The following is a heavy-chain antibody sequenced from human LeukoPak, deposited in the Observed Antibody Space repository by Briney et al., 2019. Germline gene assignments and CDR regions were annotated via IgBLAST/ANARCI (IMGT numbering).Heavy chain of an antibody. CDR2: IYPGDSDT. J-gene: IGHJ4*02. V-gene: IGHV5-51*01. CDR1: GYSFTSYW. CDR3: ARLSRYDSSGYYVGYFAY. D-gene: IGHD3-22*01. Sequence: GESLKISCKGSGYSFTSYWIGWVRQMPGKGLEWMGIIYPGDSDTRYSPSFQGQVTISADKSISTAYLQWSSLKASDTAMYYCARLSRYDSSGYYVGYFAYWGQGTLVTVSS.